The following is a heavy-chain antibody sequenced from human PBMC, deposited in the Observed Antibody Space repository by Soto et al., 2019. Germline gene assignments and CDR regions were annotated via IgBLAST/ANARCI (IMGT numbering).Heavy chain of an antibody. CDR1: GFTFSSYS. D-gene: IGHD3-22*01. J-gene: IGHJ5*02. V-gene: IGHV3-48*02. Sequence: PGGSLRLSCAASGFTFSSYSMNWVRQAPGKGLEWVSYISSSSSTIYYADSVKGRFTISRDNAKNSLYLQMNSLRDEDTAVYYCARGRGYYDSSGYNWFDPWGQGTXVTVSS. CDR2: ISSSSSTI. CDR3: ARGRGYYDSSGYNWFDP.